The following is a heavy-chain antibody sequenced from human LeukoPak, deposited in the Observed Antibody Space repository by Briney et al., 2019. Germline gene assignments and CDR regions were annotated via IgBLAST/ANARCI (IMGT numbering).Heavy chain of an antibody. J-gene: IGHJ4*02. CDR1: GGSISSYY. CDR3: ARHRGHDSSGEFDY. Sequence: SETLSLTCTVSGGSISSYYWSWIRQPPGKALEWIGYIYYSGSTNYNPSLKSRVTISVDASKNQFSLKLSSVTAADTAVYYCARHRGHDSSGEFDYWGQGTLVTVSS. D-gene: IGHD3-22*01. CDR2: IYYSGST. V-gene: IGHV4-59*08.